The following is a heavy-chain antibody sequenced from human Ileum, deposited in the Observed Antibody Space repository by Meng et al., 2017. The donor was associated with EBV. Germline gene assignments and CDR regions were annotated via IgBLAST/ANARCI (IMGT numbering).Heavy chain of an antibody. CDR2: FYEGTT. D-gene: IGHD1-26*01. V-gene: IGHV4-59*01. CDR1: GVSISGNY. CDR3: AKGGQWDPLDS. J-gene: IGHJ4*02. Sequence: QGQLQESGPGLVKPSGTLSLTCDFSGVSISGNYWSWIRQSPVKGLEWIGFFYEGTTNYNPSLKSRVTIAAGPANNQISLRLSSVTSADTAVYYCAKGGQWDPLDSWGRGILVTVSS.